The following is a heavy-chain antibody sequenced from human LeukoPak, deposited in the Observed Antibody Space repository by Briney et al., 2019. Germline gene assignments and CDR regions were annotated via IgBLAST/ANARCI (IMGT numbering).Heavy chain of an antibody. D-gene: IGHD3-10*01. CDR1: GGSISSGGYS. J-gene: IGHJ3*02. V-gene: IGHV4-30-2*01. Sequence: SETLSLTCAVSGGSISSGGYSWSWLRQPPGKGLEWIGYIYHSGSTYYNPSLKSRVTISVDRSKNQFSLKLSSVTAADTAVYYCARMGYYYAFDIWGQGTMVTVSS. CDR2: IYHSGST. CDR3: ARMGYYYAFDI.